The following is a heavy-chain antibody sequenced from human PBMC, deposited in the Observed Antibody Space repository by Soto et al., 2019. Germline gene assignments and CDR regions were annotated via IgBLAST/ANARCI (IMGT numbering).Heavy chain of an antibody. J-gene: IGHJ6*02. CDR3: AREPSLWFGEPHYGMDV. CDR1: GGPISSGGYY. V-gene: IGHV4-31*03. D-gene: IGHD3-10*01. CDR2: IYYSGST. Sequence: QVQLQESGPGLVKPSQTLSLTCTVSGGPISSGGYYWSWIRQHPGKGLEWIGYIYYSGSTYYNPSLKSRVTISVDTSKNQFSLKLSSVTAADTAVYYCAREPSLWFGEPHYGMDVWGQGTTVTVSS.